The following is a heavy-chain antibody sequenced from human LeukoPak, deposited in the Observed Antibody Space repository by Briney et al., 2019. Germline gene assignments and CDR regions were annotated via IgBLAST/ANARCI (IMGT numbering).Heavy chain of an antibody. CDR2: INHSGST. D-gene: IGHD3-3*01. CDR3: ARGIRVFWSGTYYFPY. V-gene: IGHV4-34*01. CDR1: GGSFSGYY. J-gene: IGHJ4*02. Sequence: SETLSLTCAVYGGSFSGYYWSWIRQPRGKGLEWIGEINHSGSTDYKPSLKSRVTISVDTSKKQFSLKLRSVTAAATAVYYCARGIRVFWSGTYYFPYWGQGTLVTVSS.